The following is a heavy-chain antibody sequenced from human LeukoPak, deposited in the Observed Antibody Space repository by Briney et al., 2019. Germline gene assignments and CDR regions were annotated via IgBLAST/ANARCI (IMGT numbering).Heavy chain of an antibody. Sequence: SETLSLTCTVSGGSISSYYWSWIRQPAGKGLEWIGRIYTSGSTNYNPSLKSRVTMSVDTSKNQFSLKLSSVTAADTAVYYCAREKIPEGIAVAGFDYWGQGTLVTVSS. CDR1: GGSISSYY. CDR3: AREKIPEGIAVAGFDY. V-gene: IGHV4-4*07. CDR2: IYTSGST. J-gene: IGHJ4*02. D-gene: IGHD6-19*01.